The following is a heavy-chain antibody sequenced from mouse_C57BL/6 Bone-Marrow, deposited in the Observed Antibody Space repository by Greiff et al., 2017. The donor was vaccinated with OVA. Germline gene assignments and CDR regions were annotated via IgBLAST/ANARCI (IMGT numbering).Heavy chain of an antibody. CDR1: GYAFSSYW. CDR3: ARRYYGSRSWYFDV. Sequence: QVQLKQSGAELVKPGASVKISCKASGYAFSSYWMNWVKQRPGKGLEWIGQIYPGDGDTNYNGKFKGKATLTADKSSSTAYMQPSSLTSEDSAVYVCARRYYGSRSWYFDVWGTGTTVTVSS. J-gene: IGHJ1*03. D-gene: IGHD1-1*01. V-gene: IGHV1-80*01. CDR2: IYPGDGDT.